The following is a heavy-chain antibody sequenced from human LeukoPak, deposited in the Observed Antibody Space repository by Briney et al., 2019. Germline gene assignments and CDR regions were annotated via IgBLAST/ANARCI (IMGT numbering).Heavy chain of an antibody. V-gene: IGHV3-74*01. CDR3: AKDGLAAAGWFDY. CDR1: GFTFSSYW. D-gene: IGHD6-13*01. CDR2: ISTDGSST. Sequence: GGSLRLSCAASGFTFSSYWMHWVRQGPGKGLVWVSRISTDGSSTDYADSVKGRFTISRENAKNTLYLQMNSLRAEDTAVYYCAKDGLAAAGWFDYWGQGTLVTVSS. J-gene: IGHJ4*02.